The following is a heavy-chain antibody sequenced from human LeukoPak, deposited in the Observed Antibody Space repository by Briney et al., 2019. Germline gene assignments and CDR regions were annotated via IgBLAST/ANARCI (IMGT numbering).Heavy chain of an antibody. CDR1: GFTFSSYA. V-gene: IGHV3-23*01. Sequence: TGESLRLSCAASGFTFSSYAMSWVRQAPGKGLEWVSAISGSGGSTYYADSVKGRFTISRDNSKNTLYLQMNRLRAEDTAVYYCAKALVYYDFWSGYYFDYWGQGTLVTVSS. CDR3: AKALVYYDFWSGYYFDY. J-gene: IGHJ4*02. D-gene: IGHD3-3*01. CDR2: ISGSGGST.